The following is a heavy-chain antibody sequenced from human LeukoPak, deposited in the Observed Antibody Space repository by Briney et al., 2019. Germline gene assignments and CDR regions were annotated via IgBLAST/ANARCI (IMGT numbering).Heavy chain of an antibody. CDR1: AFSLNAYN. CDR2: ISYTGTYI. Sequence: GGSLRLSCAASAFSLNAYNMNWVRQAPGKGLEWVSSISYTGTYIYYADSVRGRFTISRDNAQNSLYLQMNSLRAEDTAIYYCVRDRGTYRPIDYWGQGTLVTVSS. D-gene: IGHD1-26*01. CDR3: VRDRGTYRPIDY. V-gene: IGHV3-21*04. J-gene: IGHJ4*02.